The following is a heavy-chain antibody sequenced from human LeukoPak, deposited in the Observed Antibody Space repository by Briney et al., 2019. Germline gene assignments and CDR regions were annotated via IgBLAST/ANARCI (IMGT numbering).Heavy chain of an antibody. J-gene: IGHJ3*02. V-gene: IGHV3-74*01. CDR3: ARGSAAADAFDI. D-gene: IGHD6-25*01. CDR2: ISSDGSRT. CDR1: GFSFSSYW. Sequence: GGSLRLSCAASGFSFSSYWMHWVRQAPGKGLVWVSRISSDGSRTSYADSVKGRFTISRDNAKNTLYLQMNSLRAEDTAVYYCARGSAAADAFDIWGQGTMVTVSS.